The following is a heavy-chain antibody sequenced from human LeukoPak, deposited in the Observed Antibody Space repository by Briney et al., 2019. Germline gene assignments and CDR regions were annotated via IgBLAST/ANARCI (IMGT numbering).Heavy chain of an antibody. CDR2: ISAYNGNT. CDR3: ARARQRATGSYSALDS. D-gene: IGHD1-26*01. V-gene: IGHV1-18*01. CDR1: GYTFTSYG. J-gene: IGHJ4*02. Sequence: VASVTVSCKASGYTFTSYGISWVRQAPGQGLEWMGWISAYNGNTNYAQKLQGRVTMTTDTSTSTAYMELRSLRSDDTAVYYSARARQRATGSYSALDSWGQGTLVTVSS.